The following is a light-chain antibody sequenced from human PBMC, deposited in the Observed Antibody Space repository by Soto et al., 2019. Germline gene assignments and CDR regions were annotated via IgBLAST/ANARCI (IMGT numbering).Light chain of an antibody. Sequence: IEVTLKTSSLSASVGDRVTTSFRASQGISSYLAWYQQKPGKAPKLLIYAASTLQSGVPSRFSGSGSGTDFTLTISSLQPEDFATYCCPVLEIFPSTFSGGTMV. V-gene: IGKV1-9*01. CDR1: QGISSY. J-gene: IGKJ4*01. CDR3: PVLEIFPST. CDR2: AAS.